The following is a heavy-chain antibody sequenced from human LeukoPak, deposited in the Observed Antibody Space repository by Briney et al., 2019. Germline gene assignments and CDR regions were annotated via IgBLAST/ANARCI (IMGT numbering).Heavy chain of an antibody. CDR3: ARIVGAEYFDY. D-gene: IGHD1-26*01. Sequence: SETLSLTCTVSGDSIRSISHYWGWVRQSPGKGLQWIGNIYYSGSTYYNPSLKSRVTMSVDTSKNRFSLRLSSVTAADTAVYYCARIVGAEYFDYWGQGTLVTVSS. CDR2: IYYSGST. CDR1: GDSIRSISHY. J-gene: IGHJ4*02. V-gene: IGHV4-39*07.